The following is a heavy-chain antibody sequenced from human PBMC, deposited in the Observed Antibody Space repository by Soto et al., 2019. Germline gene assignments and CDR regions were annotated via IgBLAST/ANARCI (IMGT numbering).Heavy chain of an antibody. CDR3: ARLQFGSGYRYAGDC. CDR2: INPSDSSA. V-gene: IGHV1-46*01. D-gene: IGHD5-18*01. J-gene: IGHJ4*02. CDR1: GYTFTNYY. Sequence: QVQLVQSGAEVKKPGASVKISCKASGYTFTNYYVQWVRQAPGQGLEWMGIINPSDSSAPYAQKFRGRVTMTRDTSTSTVYMELSSLESEDTAVYYCARLQFGSGYRYAGDCWGQGTLVIVSS.